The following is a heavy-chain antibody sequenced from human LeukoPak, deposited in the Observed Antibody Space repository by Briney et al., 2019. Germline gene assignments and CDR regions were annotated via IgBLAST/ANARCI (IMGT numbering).Heavy chain of an antibody. CDR3: ARDTAAVPQGYFQH. CDR2: ISYDGSNK. Sequence: GGSLRLSCAASGFTFSSYWMHWVRQAPGKGLEWVAVISYDGSNKYYADSVKGRFTISRDNSKNTLYLQMNSLRAEDTAVYYCARDTAAVPQGYFQHWGQGTLVTVSS. D-gene: IGHD6-13*01. V-gene: IGHV3-30-3*01. J-gene: IGHJ1*01. CDR1: GFTFSSYW.